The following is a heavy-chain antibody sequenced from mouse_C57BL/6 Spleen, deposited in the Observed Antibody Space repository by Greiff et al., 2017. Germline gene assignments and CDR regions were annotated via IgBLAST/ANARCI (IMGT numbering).Heavy chain of an antibody. CDR2: IWSGGST. CDR3: ARERYCLFDD. J-gene: IGHJ2*01. D-gene: IGHD2-12*01. V-gene: IGHV2-2*01. Sequence: VQLQQSGPGLVQPSQSLSITCTVSGFSLTSYGVHWVRQSPGKGLEWLGVIWSGGSTDYNADFISRLSISKDNSKSQAFLKMSSLHADDTAIYDCARERYCLFDDWGKGTTLTVSS. CDR1: GFSLTSYG.